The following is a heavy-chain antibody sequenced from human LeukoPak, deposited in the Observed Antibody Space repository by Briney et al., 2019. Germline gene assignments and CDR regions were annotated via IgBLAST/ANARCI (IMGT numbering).Heavy chain of an antibody. CDR2: TRYRARSYRT. V-gene: IGHV3-72*01. CDR3: ARDGGEGDNSAFDI. Sequence: PGGSLRLSCAASGVTLSDHHVDWVRQAPGKGLEWVGRTRYRARSYRTQYAASVDGRFTISRDDSKNAVYLQMNSLKTEDTAVYYCARDGGEGDNSAFDIWGQGTVVTVSS. CDR1: GVTLSDHH. D-gene: IGHD3-16*01. J-gene: IGHJ3*02.